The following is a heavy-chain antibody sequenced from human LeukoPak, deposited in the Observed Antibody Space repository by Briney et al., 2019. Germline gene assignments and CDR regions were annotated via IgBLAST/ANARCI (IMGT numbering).Heavy chain of an antibody. Sequence: GGSLRLSCAASGFTFSSYWMNWVRQAPGKGLEWVANIKQDGTEKLYVDSVKGRFTASRNNAKNTLYLQMNSLRPEDTAVYFCTRDIRLTTDRDAFDIWGQGTMVTVSS. V-gene: IGHV3-7*01. CDR1: GFTFSSYW. J-gene: IGHJ3*02. CDR3: TRDIRLTTDRDAFDI. CDR2: IKQDGTEK. D-gene: IGHD1-14*01.